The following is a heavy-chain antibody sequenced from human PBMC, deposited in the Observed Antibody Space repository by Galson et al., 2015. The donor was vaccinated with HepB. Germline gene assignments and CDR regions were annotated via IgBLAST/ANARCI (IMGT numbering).Heavy chain of an antibody. J-gene: IGHJ4*02. CDR3: ARAEAEGDRYDY. CDR2: TNTNTGNP. CDR1: GYSFTSYP. Sequence: SVKVSCKASGYSFTSYPMSWVRQAPGQGLEWMGWTNTNTGNPTYAQGFTGRFVFSLDTSVSTSYLQISSLKAADTALYYCARAEAEGDRYDYWGQGTLVPVSS. V-gene: IGHV7-4-1*02. D-gene: IGHD2-21*02.